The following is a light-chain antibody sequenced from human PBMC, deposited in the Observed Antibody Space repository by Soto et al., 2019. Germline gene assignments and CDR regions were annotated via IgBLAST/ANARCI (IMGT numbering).Light chain of an antibody. CDR2: EVS. CDR3: SSYTSSSPPHHV. Sequence: QSALTQPASVSGSPGQSITISCTGTSSDVGGYNYVSWYQQHPGKAPKLMIYEVSNRPSGVSNRFSGSKSGNTASLTISGLQAEEEADYYCSSYTSSSPPHHVFGTGTKLTVL. CDR1: SSDVGGYNY. J-gene: IGLJ1*01. V-gene: IGLV2-14*01.